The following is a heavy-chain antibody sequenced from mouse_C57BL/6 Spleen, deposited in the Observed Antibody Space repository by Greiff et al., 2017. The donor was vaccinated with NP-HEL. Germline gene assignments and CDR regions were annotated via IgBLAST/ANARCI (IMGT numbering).Heavy chain of an antibody. CDR1: GYTFTDYY. CDR3: AREARQGNYFDY. D-gene: IGHD6-1*01. Sequence: VQLQQSGPELVKPGASVKISCKASGYTFTDYYMNWVKQSHGKSLEWIGDINPNNGGTSYNQKFKGKATLTVDKSSSTAYMELRSLTSEDSAVYYCAREARQGNYFDYWGQGTTLTVSS. J-gene: IGHJ2*01. CDR2: INPNNGGT. V-gene: IGHV1-26*01.